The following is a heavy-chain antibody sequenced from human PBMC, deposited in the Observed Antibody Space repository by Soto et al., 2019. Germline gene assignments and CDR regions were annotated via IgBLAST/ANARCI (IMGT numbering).Heavy chain of an antibody. J-gene: IGHJ6*02. CDR2: ISGYNGDT. CDR3: AKNGRPPYYYYGTDV. Sequence: QGQLVQSGPEVKKPGASVKVSCKASGYTFSRYGISWVRQAPGQGLEWMGWISGYNGDTKYAQKVQGRVTMTIDTSTYTAYIELRRLTSNDTAIYYCAKNGRPPYYYYGTDVWGQGTTVNVSS. CDR1: GYTFSRYG. V-gene: IGHV1-18*01. D-gene: IGHD2-8*01.